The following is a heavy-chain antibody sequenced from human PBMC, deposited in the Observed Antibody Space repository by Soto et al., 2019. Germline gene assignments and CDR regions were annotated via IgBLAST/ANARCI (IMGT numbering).Heavy chain of an antibody. V-gene: IGHV4-59*01. CDR1: GGSISSYY. Sequence: TSETLSLTCTVSGGSISSYYWSWIRQPPGKGLEWIGYIYYSGSTNYNPSLKSRVTISVDTSKNQFSLKLSSVTAADTAVYYCARVGCSGGSCWNYYYYGMDVWGQGTTVTVSS. D-gene: IGHD2-15*01. CDR2: IYYSGST. J-gene: IGHJ6*02. CDR3: ARVGCSGGSCWNYYYYGMDV.